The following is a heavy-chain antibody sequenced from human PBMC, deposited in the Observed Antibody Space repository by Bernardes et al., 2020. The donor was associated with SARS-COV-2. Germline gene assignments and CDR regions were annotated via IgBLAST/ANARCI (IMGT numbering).Heavy chain of an antibody. CDR1: GYTFPSYA. CDR3: ERGYSYGYDRVTGSVLYYYYGMDV. CDR2: IYTKTGNP. J-gene: IGHJ6*02. V-gene: IGHV7-4-1*02. Sequence: ASVKVSCKASGYTFPSYAMNWVRQAPGQGLEWMGWIYTKTGNPAYAQSYTGRFVFCLDSTVSTAYMQISSLKAEDTAVYYCERGYSYGYDRVTGSVLYYYYGMDVWGHGTTVTVSS. D-gene: IGHD5-18*01.